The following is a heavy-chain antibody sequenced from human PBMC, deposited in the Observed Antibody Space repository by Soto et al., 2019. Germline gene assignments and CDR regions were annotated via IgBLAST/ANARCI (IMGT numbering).Heavy chain of an antibody. D-gene: IGHD1-26*01. CDR3: ARSGEHPLEY. CDR2: STHTGNT. V-gene: IGHV1-18*01. Sequence: QVRLVQSGPEVKKPGASVKVSCKTSGYAFPHYVINWVRQAPGHGLEWMGFSTHTGNTNYAQNFQGRVVLTTDTSTSTAYMAVTSLRSDDTAVYYCARSGEHPLEYWGQGTPVTVSS. J-gene: IGHJ4*02. CDR1: GYAFPHYV.